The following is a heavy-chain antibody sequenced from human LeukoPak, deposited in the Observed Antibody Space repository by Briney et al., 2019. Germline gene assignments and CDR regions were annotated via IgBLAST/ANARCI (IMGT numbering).Heavy chain of an antibody. CDR3: ARDKGVVVAATPGFHGY. V-gene: IGHV1-18*01. Sequence: ASVKVSCKASGYTFTSYGISWVRQAPGQGLEWMGWISAYNGNTNYAQKLQGRVTMTTDTSTSTAYMELRSLRSDDTAVYYCARDKGVVVAATPGFHGYLGQGTLVTVSS. CDR1: GYTFTSYG. CDR2: ISAYNGNT. J-gene: IGHJ4*02. D-gene: IGHD2-15*01.